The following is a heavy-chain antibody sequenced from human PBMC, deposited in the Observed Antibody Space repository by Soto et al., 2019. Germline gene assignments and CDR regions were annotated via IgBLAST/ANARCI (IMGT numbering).Heavy chain of an antibody. CDR2: ISSIITTI. CDR1: GFTFSSYD. Sequence: GGSLRLSCAASGFTFSSYDMNWVRQAPVNGLEFVSYISSIITTIYYADSVKGRFTIFRYNAKNSLYLQLNSLRDEDTALYYCARSPYYYDSSNYYGYWGQGTLVTVSS. V-gene: IGHV3-48*02. J-gene: IGHJ4*02. D-gene: IGHD3-22*01. CDR3: ARSPYYYDSSNYYGY.